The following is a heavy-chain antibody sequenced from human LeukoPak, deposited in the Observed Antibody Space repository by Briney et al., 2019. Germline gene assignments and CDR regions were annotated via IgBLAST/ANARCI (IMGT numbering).Heavy chain of an antibody. Sequence: GGSLRLSCAASGFTFSSYAMSWVRQAPGKGLEWVSAISGSGGSTYYADSVKGRLTISRDNSKNTLYLQMNSLRAEDTAVYYCAKDLSSSWYVFQHWGQGTLVTVSS. D-gene: IGHD6-13*01. CDR1: GFTFSSYA. CDR2: ISGSGGST. J-gene: IGHJ1*01. V-gene: IGHV3-23*01. CDR3: AKDLSSSWYVFQH.